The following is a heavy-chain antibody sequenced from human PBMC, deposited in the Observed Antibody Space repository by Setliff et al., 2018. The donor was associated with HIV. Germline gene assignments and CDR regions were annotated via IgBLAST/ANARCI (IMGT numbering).Heavy chain of an antibody. CDR1: GDSVSSVNYY. V-gene: IGHV4-61*01. Sequence: SETLSLTCSVSGDSVSSVNYYWSWIRQPPGKGLEWIGYIYYSGSTNYNPSLKSRVTVSVDTSKNQFSLKLGSVTAADTAVYYCARESPSSSWFYFDLWGQGTLVTVSS. J-gene: IGHJ4*02. D-gene: IGHD6-13*01. CDR3: ARESPSSSWFYFDL. CDR2: IYYSGST.